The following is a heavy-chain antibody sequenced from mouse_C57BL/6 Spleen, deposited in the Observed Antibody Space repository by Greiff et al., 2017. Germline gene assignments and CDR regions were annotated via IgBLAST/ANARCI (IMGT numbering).Heavy chain of an antibody. CDR1: GYTFTSSW. Sequence: KESCKASGYTFTSSWMDWVKQRPGQGLEWIGNIYPSDSETHYNQKFKDKATLTVDKSSSTAYMQLSSLTSEDSAVYYCARNSNYYGSSPFAYWGQGTLVTVSA. CDR2: IYPSDSET. V-gene: IGHV1-61*01. D-gene: IGHD1-1*01. CDR3: ARNSNYYGSSPFAY. J-gene: IGHJ3*01.